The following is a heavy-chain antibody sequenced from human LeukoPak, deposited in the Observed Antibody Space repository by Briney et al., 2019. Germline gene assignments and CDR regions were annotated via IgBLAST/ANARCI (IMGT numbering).Heavy chain of an antibody. V-gene: IGHV3-7*01. Sequence: GGSLRLSCAASGISFSTYWMSWVRQAPGKGLEWVANIKQDGSEKYYVDSVEGRFTISRDNAKNSMFLQMNSLRAEDTAVYYCARDFGYSRSEGYDYWGQGTLVTVSS. CDR1: GISFSTYW. J-gene: IGHJ4*02. CDR3: ARDFGYSRSEGYDY. CDR2: IKQDGSEK. D-gene: IGHD6-13*01.